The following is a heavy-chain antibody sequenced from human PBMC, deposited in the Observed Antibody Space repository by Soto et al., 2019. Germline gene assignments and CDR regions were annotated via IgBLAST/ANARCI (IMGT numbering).Heavy chain of an antibody. CDR1: GFSFSTYG. CDR2: ISYDGTKK. D-gene: IGHD3-3*01. CDR3: AKADFLDGFDI. Sequence: HVQLVESGGGVVQPGGSLTLSCAASGFSFSTYGMHWVRRAPGKGLEWLTVISYDGTKKYYGDSVRGRFTVSRDNSRSTLYLQMNSLTPADVAVYYCAKADFLDGFDIWGQGTVVTVSS. J-gene: IGHJ3*02. V-gene: IGHV3-30*18.